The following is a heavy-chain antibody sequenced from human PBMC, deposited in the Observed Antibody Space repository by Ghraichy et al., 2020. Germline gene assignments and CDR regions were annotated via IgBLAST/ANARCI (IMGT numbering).Heavy chain of an antibody. J-gene: IGHJ4*02. V-gene: IGHV4-31*03. CDR2: VYYTGAA. CDR1: GTSVSTGGYF. CDR3: ARGRFGSFSFDD. Sequence: LSLTCSVSGTSVSTGGYFWNWLRQLPGKGLEWIGCVYYTGAAYYSPSLRSRVTISLDTSENHFSLRLTSVTAADTALYYCARGRFGSFSFDDWGQGTLITVSS. D-gene: IGHD3-3*01.